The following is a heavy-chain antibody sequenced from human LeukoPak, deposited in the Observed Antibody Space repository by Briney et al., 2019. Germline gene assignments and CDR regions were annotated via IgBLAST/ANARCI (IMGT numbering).Heavy chain of an antibody. J-gene: IGHJ5*02. CDR2: IWYDGSNK. CDR1: GFTFSSYG. Sequence: GGSLRLSCAASGFTFSSYGMHWVRQAPGKGLEWVAVIWYDGSNKYYADSVKGRFTISRDNSKNTLYLQMNSLRAEGTAVYYCAREGTQNWFDPWGQGTLVTVSS. CDR3: AREGTQNWFDP. V-gene: IGHV3-33*01. D-gene: IGHD3-10*01.